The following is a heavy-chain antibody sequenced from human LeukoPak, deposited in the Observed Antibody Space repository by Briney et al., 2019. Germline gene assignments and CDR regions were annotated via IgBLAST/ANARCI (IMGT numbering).Heavy chain of an antibody. Sequence: SGGSLRLSCAASGFTFSSYAMSWVRQAPGKGLEWVSAISGSGGSTYYADSVKGRFTISRDNSKNTLYLQMNSLRAEDTAVYYCAKSLSGYYLFDYWGQGTLVTVPS. J-gene: IGHJ4*02. CDR1: GFTFSSYA. CDR2: ISGSGGST. CDR3: AKSLSGYYLFDY. D-gene: IGHD2/OR15-2a*01. V-gene: IGHV3-23*01.